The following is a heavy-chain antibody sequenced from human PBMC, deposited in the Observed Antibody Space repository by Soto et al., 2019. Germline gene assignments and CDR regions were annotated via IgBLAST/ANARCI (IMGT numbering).Heavy chain of an antibody. CDR3: ARINSGWSKDS. V-gene: IGHV3-74*01. D-gene: IGHD6-19*01. Sequence: PGGSLRLSCAASGFPFSNYWMYWVRQPPGKGLVWVSRINGDGTSTSYADSVKGRFTISRNNAKNTLYLQMNSLTAEDTAVYYCARINSGWSKDSWSQGILVTVSS. CDR1: GFPFSNYW. J-gene: IGHJ4*02. CDR2: INGDGTST.